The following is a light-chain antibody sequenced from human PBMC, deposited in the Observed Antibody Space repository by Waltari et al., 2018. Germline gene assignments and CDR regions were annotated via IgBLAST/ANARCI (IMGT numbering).Light chain of an antibody. CDR3: QHYVSLPVT. J-gene: IGKJ1*01. Sequence: EIVLTQSPGTLSLSPGERATLSCRASQSVSRTLAWYQQKPGQAPRLLMYDASSRATGIPDRFSGSGSGTDFSLTITRLEPEDFAVYYCQHYVSLPVTFGQGTKVEIK. CDR2: DAS. CDR1: QSVSRT. V-gene: IGKV3-20*01.